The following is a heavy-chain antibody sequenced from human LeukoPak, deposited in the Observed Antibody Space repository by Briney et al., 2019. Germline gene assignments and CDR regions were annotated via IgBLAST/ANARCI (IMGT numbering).Heavy chain of an antibody. CDR1: GYTFTSYD. V-gene: IGHV1-8*01. CDR3: ASHYYDSSGYSL. Sequence: GAXVKVSCKASGYTFTSYDINWVRQAAGQGLEWMGWMNPNSGNTVYAQKFQGRVTMTRNTSISTAYMELSSLRSEDTAVYYCASHYYDSSGYSLWGQGTLVTVSS. D-gene: IGHD3-22*01. J-gene: IGHJ4*02. CDR2: MNPNSGNT.